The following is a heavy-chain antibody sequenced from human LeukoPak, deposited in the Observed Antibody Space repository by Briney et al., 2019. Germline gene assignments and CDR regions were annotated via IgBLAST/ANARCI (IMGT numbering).Heavy chain of an antibody. Sequence: PGGSLRLSCAASGFTFSGYPIHWVRQAPGKGLEWVAVISYDGGNKYYADSVKGRFTISRDNSKNTLYLQMNSLRAEDTAVYYCARDGSSSYYFDYWGQGTLVTVSS. V-gene: IGHV3-30-3*01. J-gene: IGHJ4*02. CDR1: GFTFSGYP. D-gene: IGHD6-6*01. CDR2: ISYDGGNK. CDR3: ARDGSSSYYFDY.